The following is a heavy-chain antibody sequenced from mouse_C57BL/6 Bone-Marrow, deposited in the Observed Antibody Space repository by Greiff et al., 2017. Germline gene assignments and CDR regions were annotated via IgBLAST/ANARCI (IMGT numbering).Heavy chain of an antibody. V-gene: IGHV1-50*01. CDR2: IDPSDSYT. CDR3: AALSTMVTTKGYYYAMDY. Sequence: QVQLQQSGAELVKPGASVKLSCKASGYTFTSYWMQWVKQRPGQGLEWIGEIDPSDSYTNYNQKFKGKATLTVDTSSSTAYMQLSSLTSEDSAVYYCAALSTMVTTKGYYYAMDYWGQGTSVTVSS. D-gene: IGHD2-2*01. CDR1: GYTFTSYW. J-gene: IGHJ4*01.